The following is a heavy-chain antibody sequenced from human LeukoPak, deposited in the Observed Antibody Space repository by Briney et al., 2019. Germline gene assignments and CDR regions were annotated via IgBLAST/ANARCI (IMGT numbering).Heavy chain of an antibody. Sequence: ASVKVSCKASGGTFSSYTISWVRQAPGQGLEWMGGIIPIFGTANYAQKFQGRVTITADESTSTAYMELSSLRSEDTAVYYCARRAYYDSSQFDYWGQGTPVTVSS. CDR1: GGTFSSYT. J-gene: IGHJ4*02. CDR2: IIPIFGTA. D-gene: IGHD3-22*01. V-gene: IGHV1-69*01. CDR3: ARRAYYDSSQFDY.